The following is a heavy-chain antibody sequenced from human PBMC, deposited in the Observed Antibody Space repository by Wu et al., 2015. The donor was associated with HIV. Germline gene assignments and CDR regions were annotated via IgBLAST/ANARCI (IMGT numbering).Heavy chain of an antibody. D-gene: IGHD6-13*01. CDR3: ARDPPYSSSWYLDGAFDI. CDR1: GGTFSSYA. CDR2: IIPIFGTA. V-gene: IGHV1-69*15. J-gene: IGHJ3*02. Sequence: QVQLVQSGAEVKKPGSSVKVSCKASGGTFSSYAISWVRQAPGQGLEWMGRIIPIFGTANYAQKFQGRVTITADESTSTAYMELSSLRSEDTAVYYCARDPPYSSSWYLDGAFDIWGQGTMVTVSS.